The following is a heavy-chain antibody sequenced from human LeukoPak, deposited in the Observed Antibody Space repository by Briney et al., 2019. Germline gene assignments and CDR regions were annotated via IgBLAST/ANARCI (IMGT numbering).Heavy chain of an antibody. CDR3: ARAYSSSWYRNWFDP. J-gene: IGHJ5*02. V-gene: IGHV4-38-2*02. CDR2: IYPTGST. D-gene: IGHD6-13*01. Sequence: NPSETLSLTCTVSGYSISSGYYWGWIRQPPGKGLEWIGNIYPTGSTYYNPSLKSRVTISVDTSKNQFSLKVSSVSAADTAVYYCARAYSSSWYRNWFDPWGQGTLVTVSS. CDR1: GYSISSGYY.